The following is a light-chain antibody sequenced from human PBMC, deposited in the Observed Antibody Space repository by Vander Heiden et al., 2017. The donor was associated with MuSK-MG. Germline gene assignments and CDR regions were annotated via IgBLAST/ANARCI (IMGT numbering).Light chain of an antibody. CDR2: GNS. Sequence: QSVLTQPPSVSGAPGQRVTISCTGSSSNIGAGYDVHWYQQLPGTAPKLLIYGNSNRPSGVPDRFSGSKSGTSASLAIPGLQAEDEADYYCQSYDSSLSGYHVVFGGGTKLTVL. V-gene: IGLV1-40*01. CDR3: QSYDSSLSGYHVV. J-gene: IGLJ2*01. CDR1: SSNIGAGYD.